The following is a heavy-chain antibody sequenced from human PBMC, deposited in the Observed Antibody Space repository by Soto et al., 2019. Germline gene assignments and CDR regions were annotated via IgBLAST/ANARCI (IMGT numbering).Heavy chain of an antibody. CDR1: GFTFSSYA. V-gene: IGHV3-30-3*01. D-gene: IGHD5-12*01. CDR2: ISYDGSNK. Sequence: GGSLRLSCAASGFTFSSYAMHWVRQAPGKGLEWVAVISYDGSNKYYADYVKGRFTISRDNSKNTMYLQVNSLRAEDTAVYYCARDVEMATIMSSYYYYYGMDVWGQGTTVTVSS. CDR3: ARDVEMATIMSSYYYYYGMDV. J-gene: IGHJ6*02.